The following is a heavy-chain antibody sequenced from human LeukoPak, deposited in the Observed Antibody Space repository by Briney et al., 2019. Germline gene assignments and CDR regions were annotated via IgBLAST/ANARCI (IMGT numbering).Heavy chain of an antibody. Sequence: SETLSLTCAVSGGSISSGGYSWSWIRQPPGKGLEWIGYIYHRGSTYYNPSLKSRVTISVDRSKNQFSLKLSSVTAADTAVYYCARVSSSGWSFNYWGQGTLVTVSS. CDR1: GGSISSGGYS. CDR3: ARVSSSGWSFNY. D-gene: IGHD6-19*01. V-gene: IGHV4-30-2*01. J-gene: IGHJ4*02. CDR2: IYHRGST.